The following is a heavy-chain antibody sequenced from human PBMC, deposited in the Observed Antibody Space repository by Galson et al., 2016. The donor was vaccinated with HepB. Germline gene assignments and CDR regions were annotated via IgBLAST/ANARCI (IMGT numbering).Heavy chain of an antibody. CDR3: SRGSQDDIEVDGDLEQDY. CDR1: GFTFSSYA. J-gene: IGHJ4*02. D-gene: IGHD2-15*01. CDR2: IGHDGRNE. Sequence: SLRLSCAASGFTFSSYAMSWVRQAPGKGLESVAVIGHDGRNEYYADSVKGRFTISRDNSKNTLYVQMNNLRVEDTAVYYCSRGSQDDIEVDGDLEQDYWGQGTLVTVSS. V-gene: IGHV3-33*08.